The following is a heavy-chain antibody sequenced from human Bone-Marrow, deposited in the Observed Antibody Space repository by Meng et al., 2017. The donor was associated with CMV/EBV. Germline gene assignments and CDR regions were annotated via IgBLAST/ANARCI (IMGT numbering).Heavy chain of an antibody. V-gene: IGHV3-53*01. CDR3: ARSGVISWGMDV. Sequence: GESLKISCAASGFTFSSYWMSWVRQAPGKGLEWVAVIFGGDATSYAPSVKGRFTISRDDSKNTVYLHMSGLKAEDTAVYYCARSGVISWGMDVWGQGTTVTVSS. D-gene: IGHD3-10*01. CDR2: IFGGDAT. J-gene: IGHJ6*02. CDR1: GFTFSSYW.